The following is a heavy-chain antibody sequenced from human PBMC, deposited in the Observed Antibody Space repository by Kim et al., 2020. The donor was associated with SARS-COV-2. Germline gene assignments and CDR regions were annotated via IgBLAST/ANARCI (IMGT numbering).Heavy chain of an antibody. CDR3: ARVYWRSGFQTRSVWRNGAKETGTTGGLDP. CDR1: GGSFSGYY. Sequence: SETLSLTCAVYGGSFSGYYWSWIRQPPGKGLEWIGEINHSGSTNYNPSLKSRVTISVDTSKNQFSLKLSSVTAADTAVYYCARVYWRSGFQTRSVWRNGAKETGTTGGLDPWGQGTLVTVSS. V-gene: IGHV4-34*01. D-gene: IGHD1-7*01. CDR2: INHSGST. J-gene: IGHJ5*02.